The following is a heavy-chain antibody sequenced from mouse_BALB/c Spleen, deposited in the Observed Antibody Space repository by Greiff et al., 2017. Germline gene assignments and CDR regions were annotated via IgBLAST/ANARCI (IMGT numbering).Heavy chain of an antibody. V-gene: IGHV1-80*01. Sequence: VQLQQSGAELVRPGSSVKISCKASGYAFSSYWMNWVKQRPGQGLEWIGQIYPGDGDINYNGKFKGKATLTADKSSSTAYMQLSSLTSEDSAVYFCARPGSDSYAMDYWGQGTSVTVSS. J-gene: IGHJ4*01. D-gene: IGHD4-1*01. CDR1: GYAFSSYW. CDR3: ARPGSDSYAMDY. CDR2: IYPGDGDI.